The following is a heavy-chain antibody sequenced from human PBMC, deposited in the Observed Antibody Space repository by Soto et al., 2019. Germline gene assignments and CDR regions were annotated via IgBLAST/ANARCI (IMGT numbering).Heavy chain of an antibody. D-gene: IGHD3-10*01. CDR2: ISGSGAFT. CDR3: ANGEQGNSGSYYNWPYYYGMDV. CDR1: GFTFSSND. Sequence: VLSGGSLRLSCAASGFTFSSNDMTWVRQAPGKGLEWVTTISGSGAFTYHADSLKGRFTISRDNSKNTVYLQMNSLRAEDTAVYYCANGEQGNSGSYYNWPYYYGMDVWGQGTTVTVSS. V-gene: IGHV3-23*01. J-gene: IGHJ6*02.